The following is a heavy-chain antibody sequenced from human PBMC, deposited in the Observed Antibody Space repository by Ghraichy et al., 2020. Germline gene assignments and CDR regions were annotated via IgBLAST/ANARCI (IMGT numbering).Heavy chain of an antibody. CDR2: ISGSGGST. Sequence: GGSLRLSCAASGFTFSSYAMSWVRQAPGKGLEWVSAISGSGGSTYYADSVKGRFTISRDNSKNTLYLQMNSLRAEDTAVYYCAKDRDGYTIRVPSYGMDVWGQGTTVTVSS. CDR1: GFTFSSYA. CDR3: AKDRDGYTIRVPSYGMDV. V-gene: IGHV3-23*01. D-gene: IGHD5-24*01. J-gene: IGHJ6*02.